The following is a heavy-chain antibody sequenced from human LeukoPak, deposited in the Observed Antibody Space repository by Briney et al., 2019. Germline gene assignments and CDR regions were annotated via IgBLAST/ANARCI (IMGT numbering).Heavy chain of an antibody. Sequence: PGGSLRLSCAASGFTFSSSAMSWVRQAPGKGLEWVAAISDTGRLSYCADSVNGRFTISRDNSKDRLYLQMNSLRPEDTAMYYCARVRGGRSWYYYGMDVWGRGTTVTVSS. V-gene: IGHV3-23*01. CDR2: ISDTGRLS. D-gene: IGHD3-16*01. CDR1: GFTFSSSA. J-gene: IGHJ6*02. CDR3: ARVRGGRSWYYYGMDV.